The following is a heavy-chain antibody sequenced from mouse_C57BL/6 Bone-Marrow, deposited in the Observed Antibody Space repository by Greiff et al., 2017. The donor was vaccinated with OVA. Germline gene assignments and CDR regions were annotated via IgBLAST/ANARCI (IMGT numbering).Heavy chain of an antibody. CDR2: IYIGNGYT. V-gene: IGHV1-58*01. CDR1: GYTFTSYG. Sequence: VHVKQSGAELVRPGSSVKMSCKTSGYTFTSYGINWVKQRPGQGLEWIGYIYIGNGYTEYNEKFKGKATLTSDTSSSTAYMQLSSLTSEDSAIYFCARRGYSNYFSYWYFDVWGTGTTVTVSS. D-gene: IGHD2-5*01. CDR3: ARRGYSNYFSYWYFDV. J-gene: IGHJ1*03.